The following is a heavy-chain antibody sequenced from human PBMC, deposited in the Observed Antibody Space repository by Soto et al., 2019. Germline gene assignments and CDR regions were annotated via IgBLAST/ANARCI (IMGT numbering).Heavy chain of an antibody. CDR1: GFTFSSYA. CDR3: AKDTVTTNYYYYYGMDV. D-gene: IGHD4-17*01. CDR2: ISGSGGST. V-gene: IGHV3-23*01. Sequence: PGGSLRLSCAASGFTFSSYAMSWVRQAPGKGLEWVSAISGSGGSTYYADSVKGRFTISRDNSKNTLYLQMNSLRAEDTAVYYWAKDTVTTNYYYYYGMDVWGQGTTVTVSS. J-gene: IGHJ6*02.